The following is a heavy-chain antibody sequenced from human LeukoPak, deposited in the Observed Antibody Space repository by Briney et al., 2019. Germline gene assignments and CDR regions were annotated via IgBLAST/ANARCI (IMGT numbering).Heavy chain of an antibody. D-gene: IGHD6-13*01. CDR3: ARSYSSRWGAFDI. J-gene: IGHJ3*02. V-gene: IGHV4-30-4*01. CDR1: GGSISSGDYY. CDR2: IYYSGST. Sequence: PSQTLSLTCTVSGGSISSGDYYWSWIRQPPGKGLEWIGYIYYSGSTNYNPSLKSRVTISVDTSKNQFSLKLSSVTAADTAVYYCARSYSSRWGAFDIWGQGTMVTVSS.